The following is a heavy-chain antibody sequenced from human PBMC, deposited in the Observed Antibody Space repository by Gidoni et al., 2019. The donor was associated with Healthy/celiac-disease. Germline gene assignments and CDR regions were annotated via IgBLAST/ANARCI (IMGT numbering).Heavy chain of an antibody. Sequence: QLQLQESGPGLVQPSETLSLTCPVSGGSISSSRYYWGWIRQPPGKGLEWIGSIYYSGSTYYNPSLKSRVTISVDTSKNQFSLKLSSVTAADTAVYYCARRVEDTAMVRAHYFDYWGQGTLVTVSS. V-gene: IGHV4-39*01. CDR2: IYYSGST. CDR1: GGSISSSRYY. D-gene: IGHD5-18*01. J-gene: IGHJ4*02. CDR3: ARRVEDTAMVRAHYFDY.